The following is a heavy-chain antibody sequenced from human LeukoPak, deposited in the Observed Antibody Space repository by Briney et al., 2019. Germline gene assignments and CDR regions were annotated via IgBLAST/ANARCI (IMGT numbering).Heavy chain of an antibody. CDR2: ISGSGGST. CDR3: ANGWSPDY. V-gene: IGHV3-23*01. J-gene: IGHJ4*02. CDR1: GFTFSSYA. Sequence: GGSLRLSCAASGFTFSSYAMSWVRQAPGKGLEWVSGISGSGGSTYYADSVKGRFTIFRDNSKNSLYLQMNSLRAEDTAVYHCANGWSPDYWGRGTLVTVSS. D-gene: IGHD2-15*01.